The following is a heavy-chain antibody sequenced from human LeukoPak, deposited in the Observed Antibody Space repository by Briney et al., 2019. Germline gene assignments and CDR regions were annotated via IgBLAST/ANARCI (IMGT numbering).Heavy chain of an antibody. CDR2: IYSGGNT. Sequence: PGGSLRLSCTVSGFTVSSNSMSWVRQAPGKGLEWVSFIYSGGNTHYSDSVKGRFTISRDNSKNTLYLQMSSLRVEDTALYYCARDYDSSGYLPDYWGQGTLVTVSS. V-gene: IGHV3-53*05. CDR1: GFTVSSNS. J-gene: IGHJ4*02. CDR3: ARDYDSSGYLPDY. D-gene: IGHD3-22*01.